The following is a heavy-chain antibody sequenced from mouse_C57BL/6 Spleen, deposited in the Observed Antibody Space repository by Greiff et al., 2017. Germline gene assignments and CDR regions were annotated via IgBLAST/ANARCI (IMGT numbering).Heavy chain of an antibody. V-gene: IGHV1-55*01. J-gene: IGHJ3*01. CDR3: ARIRCAD. CDR2: IYPGSGST. CDR1: GYTFTSYW. Sequence: QVQLQQPGAELVKPGASVKMSCKASGYTFTSYWITWVKQRPGQGLEWIGDIYPGSGSTNYNEKFKSKATLTVDTSSSTAYIQLSSRTCEDSAVYYCARIRCADWGQGTLVTVSA.